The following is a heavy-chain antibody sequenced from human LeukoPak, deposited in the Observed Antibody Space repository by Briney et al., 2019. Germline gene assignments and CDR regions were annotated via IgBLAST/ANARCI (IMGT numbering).Heavy chain of an antibody. Sequence: PSETLSLTCAVYGGSFSGYYWSWIRQPPGKGLEWIGEINHSGSTNYNPSLKSRVTISVDTSKNQFSLKLSSVTAADTAVYYCARFRRGYYDSSGYYTEGYYLDYWGQGTLVTVSS. D-gene: IGHD3-22*01. V-gene: IGHV4-34*01. CDR3: ARFRRGYYDSSGYYTEGYYLDY. J-gene: IGHJ4*02. CDR1: GGSFSGYY. CDR2: INHSGST.